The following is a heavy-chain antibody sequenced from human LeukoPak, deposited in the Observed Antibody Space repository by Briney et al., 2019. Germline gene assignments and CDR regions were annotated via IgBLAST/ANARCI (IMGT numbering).Heavy chain of an antibody. V-gene: IGHV1-2*02. J-gene: IGHJ4*02. Sequence: AASVKVSFKASGYTFTGYYMHWVRQAPGQGLEWMGWINPNSGGTNYAQKFQGRVTMTRDTSISAVYMELSRLRSDDTAVYYCARDGTGVYNLVQYWGQGTLVTVSS. D-gene: IGHD5-24*01. CDR1: GYTFTGYY. CDR2: INPNSGGT. CDR3: ARDGTGVYNLVQY.